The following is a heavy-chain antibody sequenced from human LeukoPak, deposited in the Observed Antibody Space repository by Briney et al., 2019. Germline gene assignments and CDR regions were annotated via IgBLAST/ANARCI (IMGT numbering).Heavy chain of an antibody. D-gene: IGHD3-10*01. CDR1: GFTFSSYS. V-gene: IGHV3-21*01. CDR3: ARLSAYYYGSYFYYYMDV. CDR2: ISSSSSYI. Sequence: GGSLRLSCAASGFTFSSYSMNWVRQAPGKGLEWVSSISSSSSYIYFADSVKGRFTISRDNAKKSVYLHMSSLRAEDTALYYCARLSAYYYGSYFYYYMDVWGKGTTVTVSS. J-gene: IGHJ6*03.